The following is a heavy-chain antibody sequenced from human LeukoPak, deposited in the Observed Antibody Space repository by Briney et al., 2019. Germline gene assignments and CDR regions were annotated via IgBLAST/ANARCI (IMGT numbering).Heavy chain of an antibody. J-gene: IGHJ4*02. D-gene: IGHD2-2*01. CDR1: GGSFSGYY. CDR3: ARGGGRYCSSTSCYEGY. Sequence: PSETLSLTCAVYGGSFSGYYWSWIRQPPGKGLEWIGEINHSGSTNYNPSLKSRATISVDTSKNQFSLKLSSVTAADTAVYYCARGGGRYCSSTSCYEGYWGQGTLVTVSS. V-gene: IGHV4-34*01. CDR2: INHSGST.